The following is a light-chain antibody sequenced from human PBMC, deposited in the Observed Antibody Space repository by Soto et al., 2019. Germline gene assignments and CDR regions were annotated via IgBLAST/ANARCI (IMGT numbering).Light chain of an antibody. CDR3: QQYYITPPT. J-gene: IGKJ4*01. V-gene: IGKV4-1*01. Sequence: DIVMTQSPDSLAVSLGERTTINCKSSQSVLYSSSNKNYLAWYQQKPGQPPNLLIYWASTRESGVPDRFSGSGSGTDFTLTISSLQAEDVAVYYCQQYYITPPTFGGGTKVEIK. CDR2: WAS. CDR1: QSVLYSSSNKNY.